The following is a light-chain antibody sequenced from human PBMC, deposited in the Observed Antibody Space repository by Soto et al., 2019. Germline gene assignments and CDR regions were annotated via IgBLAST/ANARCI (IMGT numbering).Light chain of an antibody. Sequence: DIQMTQSPSSLSSSVGDRAIITCQASQSIRENLRWSLQTPGKPPKLLLYDGSYMETGVTSRFSGSGSGTHFTFPNSRLQTEDIGTYYCQQSAGLPLSFGEGTKVEI. CDR3: QQSAGLPLS. V-gene: IGKV1-33*01. CDR1: QSIREN. J-gene: IGKJ1*01. CDR2: DGS.